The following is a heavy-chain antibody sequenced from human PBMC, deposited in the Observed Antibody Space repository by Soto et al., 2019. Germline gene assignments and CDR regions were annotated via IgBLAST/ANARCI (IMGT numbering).Heavy chain of an antibody. CDR3: ARHGLRYYYFEY. J-gene: IGHJ4*02. D-gene: IGHD1-20*01. Sequence: SETLSLTCTVSGGSISSSSYYWGWIRQPPGKGLEWIGSIYYSGSTYYNPSLKSRVTISVDTSKNQFSLKLSSVTAADTAVYYCARHGLRYYYFEYWGQGTLVTVSS. V-gene: IGHV4-39*01. CDR2: IYYSGST. CDR1: GGSISSSSYY.